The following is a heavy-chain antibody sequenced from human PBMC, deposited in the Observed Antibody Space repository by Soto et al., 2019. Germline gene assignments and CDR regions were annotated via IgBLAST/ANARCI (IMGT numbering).Heavy chain of an antibody. V-gene: IGHV3-48*02. Sequence: AGSLRLSCAVYGFTFSTYSMGWVRQVPGKGLEWVCCINRSADGTKYAHKVKGRVIVTRDKGNNSVYLQMNSLRDDDTAIYYCTRDYSGSNYRFDYWGQGTLVTVSS. D-gene: IGHD1-26*01. CDR2: INRSADGT. CDR3: TRDYSGSNYRFDY. J-gene: IGHJ4*02. CDR1: GFTFSTYS.